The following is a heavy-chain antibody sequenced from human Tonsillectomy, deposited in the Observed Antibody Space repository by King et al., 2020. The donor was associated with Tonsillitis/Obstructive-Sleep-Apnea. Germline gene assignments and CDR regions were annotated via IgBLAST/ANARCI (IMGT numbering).Heavy chain of an antibody. CDR3: ARERVTIFGVVRTESGFDY. D-gene: IGHD3-3*01. V-gene: IGHV3-33*01. J-gene: IGHJ4*02. CDR2: IWYDGSNK. CDR1: GFTFSSYG. Sequence: QLVESGGGVVQPGRSLRLSCAASGFTFSSYGMHWVRQAPGKGLEWVAVIWYDGSNKYYADSVKGRFTISRDNSKNTLYLQMNSLRAEDTAVYYCARERVTIFGVVRTESGFDYWGQGTLVTVSS.